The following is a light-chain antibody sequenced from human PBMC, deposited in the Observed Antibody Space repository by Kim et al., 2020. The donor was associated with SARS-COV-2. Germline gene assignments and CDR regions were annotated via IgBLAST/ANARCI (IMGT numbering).Light chain of an antibody. CDR3: QQYTNWPLYS. CDR2: GAS. V-gene: IGKV3-15*01. CDR1: QSVTIS. J-gene: IGKJ2*03. Sequence: VSSGQRATLSSGAIQSVTISLAWYQQKPGQPPRLLIYGASTRAAVIPARFSGSGSGTDFTLTITGVQSEDLAFYYCQQYTNWPLYSFGQGTKLEIK.